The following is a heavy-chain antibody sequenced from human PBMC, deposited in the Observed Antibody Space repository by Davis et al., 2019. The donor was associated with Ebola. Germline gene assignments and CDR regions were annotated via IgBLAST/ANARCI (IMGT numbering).Heavy chain of an antibody. CDR3: ARDPYCSSTSCYKRGYYL. D-gene: IGHD2-2*02. Sequence: ASVKVSCKASGYTFTSYDINWVRQATGQGLEWMGWMNPNSGNTGYAQKFQGRVTMTRNTSISTAYMELSSLRSEDTAVYYCARDPYCSSTSCYKRGYYLWGQGTMVTVSS. CDR2: MNPNSGNT. V-gene: IGHV1-8*01. J-gene: IGHJ3*01. CDR1: GYTFTSYD.